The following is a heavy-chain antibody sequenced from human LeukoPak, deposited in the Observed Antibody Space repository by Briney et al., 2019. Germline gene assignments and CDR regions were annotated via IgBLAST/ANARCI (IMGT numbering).Heavy chain of an antibody. J-gene: IGHJ6*03. CDR2: IYTSGST. CDR1: GGSISSGSFY. V-gene: IGHV4-61*02. D-gene: IGHD5-12*01. CDR3: ARGLCGYDSYYYYYYMDV. Sequence: SETLSLTCTVSGGSISSGSFYWSWIRQPAGKGLEWIGRIYTSGSTNYNPSLKSRVTISVDTSKNQFSLKLRSVTAADTALYYCARGLCGYDSYYYYYYMDVWGKGSTVTVSS.